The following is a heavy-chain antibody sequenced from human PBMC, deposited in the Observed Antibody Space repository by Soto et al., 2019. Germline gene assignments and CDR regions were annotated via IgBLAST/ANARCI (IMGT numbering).Heavy chain of an antibody. Sequence: SETLSLTCTVSGGSISSYYWSWIRQPPGKGLEWIGYIYYSGSTNYNPSLKSRVTISVDTSKNQFSLKLSSVTAADTAVYYCARHGRERIAARISYFAYWGQGTLVTVSS. CDR2: IYYSGST. J-gene: IGHJ4*02. D-gene: IGHD6-6*01. V-gene: IGHV4-59*08. CDR3: ARHGRERIAARISYFAY. CDR1: GGSISSYY.